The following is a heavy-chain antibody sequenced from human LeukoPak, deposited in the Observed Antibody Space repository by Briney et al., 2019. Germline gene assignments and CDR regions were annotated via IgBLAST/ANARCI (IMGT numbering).Heavy chain of an antibody. CDR1: GFTFSSFW. CDR3: ARERTSGWDAFDT. J-gene: IGHJ5*02. V-gene: IGHV3-74*01. CDR2: INSVGSST. D-gene: IGHD6-19*01. Sequence: GGSLILSCAASGFTFSSFWMHWVRQAPGKGLVWVSRINSVGSSTSYADSVKGRFTISRDNAKNTLYLQMNSLRAEDTAVYYCARERTSGWDAFDTWGQGTLVTVSS.